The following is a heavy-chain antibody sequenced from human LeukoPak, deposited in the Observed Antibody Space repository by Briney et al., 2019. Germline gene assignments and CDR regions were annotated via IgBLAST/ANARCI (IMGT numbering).Heavy chain of an antibody. J-gene: IGHJ4*02. V-gene: IGHV4-39*01. CDR3: ARLGLQGFDY. CDR1: GGSISSSSYY. Sequence: SETLSLTCTVSGGSISSSSYYWGWIRQPPGKGLEWIGSIYYSGSTYYNPSLKSRVTISVDTSKNQFSLKLSSGTAADTAVYYCARLGLQGFDYWGQGTLVTVSS. D-gene: IGHD4-11*01. CDR2: IYYSGST.